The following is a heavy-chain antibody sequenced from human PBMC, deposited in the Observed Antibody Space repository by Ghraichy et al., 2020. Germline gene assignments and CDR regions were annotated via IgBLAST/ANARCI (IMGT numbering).Heavy chain of an antibody. V-gene: IGHV3-23*01. CDR2: ITGDGGGT. Sequence: GGSLRLSCAASGFTFSSYAMSWVRQAPGKGLEWVSAITGDGGGTYYANSVKGRFTISRDNSKNKLYLQMNSLRAEDTAVYYCAREGTVATTGYFDYWGQGTLVTVSS. CDR1: GFTFSSYA. CDR3: AREGTVATTGYFDY. J-gene: IGHJ4*02. D-gene: IGHD5-12*01.